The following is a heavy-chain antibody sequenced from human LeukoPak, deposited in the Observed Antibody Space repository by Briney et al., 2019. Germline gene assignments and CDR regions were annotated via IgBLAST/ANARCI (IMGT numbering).Heavy chain of an antibody. J-gene: IGHJ4*02. CDR2: IGTAGDT. D-gene: IGHD3-3*01. CDR1: GFTFSSYD. CDR3: ARGTWSGYLKYFDY. Sequence: GGSLRLSCAASGFTFSSYDMHWVRQATGKGLEWVSAIGTAGDTYYPGSVKGRFTISRENAKSSLYLQMNSLRAGDTAVYYCARGTWSGYLKYFDYWGQGTLVTVSS. V-gene: IGHV3-13*01.